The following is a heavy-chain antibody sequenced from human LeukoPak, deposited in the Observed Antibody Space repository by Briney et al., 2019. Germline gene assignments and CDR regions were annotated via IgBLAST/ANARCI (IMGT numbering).Heavy chain of an antibody. D-gene: IGHD3-16*01. Sequence: SVTVSFKASGGTFSSYAISWVRQAPGQGLEWMGGIIPIFGTANYAQKFQGRVTITTDESTSTAYMELSSLRSEDTAVYYCARLGGKAASPYDYWGQGTLVTVSS. J-gene: IGHJ4*02. CDR1: GGTFSSYA. V-gene: IGHV1-69*05. CDR2: IIPIFGTA. CDR3: ARLGGKAASPYDY.